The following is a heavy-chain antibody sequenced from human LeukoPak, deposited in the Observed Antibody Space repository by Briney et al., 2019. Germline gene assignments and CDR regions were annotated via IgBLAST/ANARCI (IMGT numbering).Heavy chain of an antibody. CDR3: TRVGIAIIGTDPEDY. Sequence: GRSLRLSCAASGFTFADYAMSWVRQAPGKGLEWVGFIRSRTYGGAADYAPSVQGRFTISRDDSKSIAYLQMNSLKIEDTAVYYCTRVGIAIIGTDPEDYWGQGTLVTVSS. J-gene: IGHJ4*02. CDR2: IRSRTYGGAA. D-gene: IGHD2-21*01. CDR1: GFTFADYA. V-gene: IGHV3-49*04.